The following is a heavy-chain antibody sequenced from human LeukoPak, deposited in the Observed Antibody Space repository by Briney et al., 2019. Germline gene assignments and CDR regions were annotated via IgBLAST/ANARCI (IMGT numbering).Heavy chain of an antibody. CDR3: AREEYSSGWYRLDY. J-gene: IGHJ4*02. Sequence: SETLSLNCTVSGGSISSYYWSWIRQPAGKGLEWIGRIYASGSTNYNPSLKSRVTMSVDTSKNQFSLKLSSVTAADTAVYYGAREEYSSGWYRLDYWGQGTLVTVSS. V-gene: IGHV4-4*07. CDR1: GGSISSYY. CDR2: IYASGST. D-gene: IGHD6-19*01.